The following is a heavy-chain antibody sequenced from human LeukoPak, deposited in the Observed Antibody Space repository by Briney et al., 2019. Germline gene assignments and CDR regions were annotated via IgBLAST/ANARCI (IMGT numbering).Heavy chain of an antibody. V-gene: IGHV3-30*02. Sequence: GGSLRLSCSASGFTFSSYGFHWVRQAPGKGLEWMAFIRKDAGKTYYADSVKGRFSISRDISKNTLYLQMNNLRAEDTAVYYCARVRLGEISGWYIFDDWGQGTLVTVSS. CDR2: IRKDAGKT. J-gene: IGHJ4*02. CDR3: ARVRLGEISGWYIFDD. CDR1: GFTFSSYG. D-gene: IGHD6-19*01.